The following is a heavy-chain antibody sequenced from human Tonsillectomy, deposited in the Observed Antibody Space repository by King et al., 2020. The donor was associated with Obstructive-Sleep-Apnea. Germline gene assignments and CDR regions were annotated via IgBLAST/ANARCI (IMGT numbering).Heavy chain of an antibody. D-gene: IGHD3-10*01. CDR1: EFSVITTGVG. CDR2: IYWDDNE. V-gene: IGHV2-5*02. J-gene: IGHJ3*02. Sequence: QITLKESGPTLVKPTQTLTLTCTFSEFSVITTGVGVGWMRQPPGKALEWLAVIYWDDNEYCNSSLKSRLTISKDTSKNQVVLTMTNMDPVDTATYYCAHRGVLLPEDAFDIWGQGTMVTVSS. CDR3: AHRGVLLPEDAFDI.